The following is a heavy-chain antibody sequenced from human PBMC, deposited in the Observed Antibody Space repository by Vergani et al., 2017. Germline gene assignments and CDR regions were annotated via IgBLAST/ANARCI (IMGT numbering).Heavy chain of an antibody. D-gene: IGHD7-27*01. V-gene: IGHV4-39*07. CDR2: LCPSGST. CDR1: GGSISSSSYY. CDR3: ATGAGPFDI. Sequence: QLQLQESGPGLVKPSETLSLTCTVSGGSISSSSYYWGWIRQPPGKGLEWIGRLCPSGSTNYKPSLKSRVTMSRDTSKNQFSLKLTSVTAADTAVYYCATGAGPFDIWGQGTLVTVSS. J-gene: IGHJ4*02.